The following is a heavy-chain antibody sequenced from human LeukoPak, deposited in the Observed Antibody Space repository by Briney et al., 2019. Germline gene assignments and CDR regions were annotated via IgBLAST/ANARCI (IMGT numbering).Heavy chain of an antibody. V-gene: IGHV4-59*01. J-gene: IGHJ5*02. CDR1: GGSISNYY. CDR2: IYYSGTT. Sequence: TLSLTCTVSGGSISNYYWSWIRQPPGKGLEWIGYIYYSGTTNYSPSLKSRVTISVDTSKNQFSLKLSSVTAADTAVYYCARDPDSGYDKSEVVTAHTWGQGTLVTVSS. D-gene: IGHD5-12*01. CDR3: ARDPDSGYDKSEVVTAHT.